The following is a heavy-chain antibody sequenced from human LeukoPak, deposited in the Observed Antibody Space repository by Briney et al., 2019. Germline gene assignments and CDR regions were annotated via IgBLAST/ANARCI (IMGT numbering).Heavy chain of an antibody. J-gene: IGHJ6*02. CDR2: ISGSGGST. D-gene: IGHD6-13*01. CDR1: GFTFSSYA. V-gene: IGHV3-23*01. Sequence: PGGSLRLSCAASGFTFSSYAMSWVRQAPGKGLEWVSAISGSGGSTYYADSVKGRFTISRDNSKNTLYLQMNSLRAEDTAVYYCARDRAAAGYYYYYYGMDVWGQGTTVTVSS. CDR3: ARDRAAAGYYYYYYGMDV.